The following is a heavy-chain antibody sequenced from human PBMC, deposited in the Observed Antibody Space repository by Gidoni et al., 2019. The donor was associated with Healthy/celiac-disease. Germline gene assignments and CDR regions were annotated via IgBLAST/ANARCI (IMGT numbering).Heavy chain of an antibody. D-gene: IGHD4-4*01. CDR1: GGSISSSSYY. J-gene: IGHJ3*02. Sequence: QLQLQESGPGLVKPSETLSLTCTVSGGSISSSSYYWGWIRQPPGKGLEWIGSIYYSGSTYYNPSLKSRVTISVDTSKNQFSLKLSSVTAAETAVYYCARRNVETLDAFDIWGQGTMVTVSS. V-gene: IGHV4-39*01. CDR3: ARRNVETLDAFDI. CDR2: IYYSGST.